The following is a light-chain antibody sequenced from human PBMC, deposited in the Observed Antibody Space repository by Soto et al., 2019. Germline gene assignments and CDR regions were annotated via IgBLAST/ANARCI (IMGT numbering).Light chain of an antibody. V-gene: IGLV2-11*01. Sequence: QSALTQPRSVSGSPGQSVTISCTGTSSNVGGYNYVSWYQQHPGIAPQLIIYDVTKRPSGVPDRFSGSKSGNTASLTISGLQPEDEADYYCCSYAGGYSWVFGGGTKLTVL. J-gene: IGLJ3*02. CDR3: CSYAGGYSWV. CDR1: SSNVGGYNY. CDR2: DVT.